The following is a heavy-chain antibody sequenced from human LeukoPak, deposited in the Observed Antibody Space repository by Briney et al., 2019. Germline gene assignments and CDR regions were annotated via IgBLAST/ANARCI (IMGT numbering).Heavy chain of an antibody. CDR2: IRSKVYGGTA. J-gene: IGHJ4*02. CDR3: TREGIVGASGYYFDY. D-gene: IGHD1-26*01. CDR1: GFTFGDYG. V-gene: IGHV3-49*04. Sequence: GRSLRLSCTASGFTFGDYGMSWVRQAPGKGLEWVGFIRSKVYGGTAESAASVNGRFTISRDDSKSIAYLQMISLKTEDTAVYYCTREGIVGASGYYFDYWGRGTLVTVSS.